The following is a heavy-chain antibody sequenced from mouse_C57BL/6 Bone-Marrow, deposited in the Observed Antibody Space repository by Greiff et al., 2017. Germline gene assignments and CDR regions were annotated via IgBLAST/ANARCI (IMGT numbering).Heavy chain of an antibody. CDR1: GYTFTSYG. Sequence: QVQLQQSGAELARPGASVKLSCKASGYTFTSYGISWVKQRTGQGLEWIGEIYPRSGNTYYNEKFKGKATLTADKSSSTAYMELRSLTSEDSAVYFCAFITTVVAHWYCDVWGTGTTVTVSS. D-gene: IGHD1-1*01. CDR3: AFITTVVAHWYCDV. CDR2: IYPRSGNT. J-gene: IGHJ1*03. V-gene: IGHV1-81*01.